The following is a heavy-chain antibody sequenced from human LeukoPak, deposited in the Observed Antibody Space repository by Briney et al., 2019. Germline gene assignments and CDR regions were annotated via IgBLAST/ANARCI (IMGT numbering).Heavy chain of an antibody. CDR3: ARDRAVTQDWVEFDP. CDR2: IWYDGSNK. D-gene: IGHD4-17*01. Sequence: AGGSLRLSCAASGFTFSSYGMHWVRQAPGKGLEWVAVIWYDGSNKYYADSVKGRFTISRDNSKNTLYLQMNSLRAEDTAVYYCARDRAVTQDWVEFDPWGQGTLVTVSS. V-gene: IGHV3-33*01. J-gene: IGHJ5*02. CDR1: GFTFSSYG.